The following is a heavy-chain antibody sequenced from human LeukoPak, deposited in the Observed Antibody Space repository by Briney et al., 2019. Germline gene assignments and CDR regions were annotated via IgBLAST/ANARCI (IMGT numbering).Heavy chain of an antibody. D-gene: IGHD5-18*01. CDR2: ISSSSSYI. CDR1: GFTFSSYS. J-gene: IGHJ4*02. V-gene: IGHV3-21*01. Sequence: PGGSLRLSCAASGFTFSSYSMNWVRQAPGKGLEWVSSISSSSSYIYYADSVKGRFTISRDNAKNSLYLQMNSLRAEDTAVYYCARVLPNGYSYGRTNDYWGQGTLVTVSS. CDR3: ARVLPNGYSYGRTNDY.